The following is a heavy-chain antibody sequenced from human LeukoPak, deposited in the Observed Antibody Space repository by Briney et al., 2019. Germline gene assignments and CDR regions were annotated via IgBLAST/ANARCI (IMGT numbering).Heavy chain of an antibody. CDR2: TYYRSKWYS. V-gene: IGHV6-1*01. J-gene: IGHJ4*02. D-gene: IGHD5-18*01. Sequence: SQTLSLTCAISGDSVSSNSVAWNWIRQSPSGGLEWLGRTYYRSKWYSDYAVSVKSRITINPDPSKNQFSLQLNSVTPEDTAVYYCARTPSDTAMVDCWGQGTLVTVSS. CDR1: GDSVSSNSVA. CDR3: ARTPSDTAMVDC.